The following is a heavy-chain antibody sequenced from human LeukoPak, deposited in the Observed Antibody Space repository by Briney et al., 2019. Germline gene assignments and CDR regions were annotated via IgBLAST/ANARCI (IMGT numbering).Heavy chain of an antibody. CDR3: ARDHYYYYGMDV. Sequence: ASVKVSCKASGYTFTSYDINWVRQATGQGLEWMGWMNPNSGNTGYAQKFQGRVTMTRNTSISTAYMELSSLRSEDTAVYYCARDHYYYYGMDVWGQGTLVTVSS. CDR1: GYTFTSYD. CDR2: MNPNSGNT. J-gene: IGHJ6*02. V-gene: IGHV1-8*01.